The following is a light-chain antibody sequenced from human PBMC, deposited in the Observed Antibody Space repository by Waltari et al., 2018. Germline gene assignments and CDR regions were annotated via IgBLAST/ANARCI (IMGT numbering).Light chain of an antibody. V-gene: IGLV2-14*01. CDR2: YVT. Sequence: QSALTQPASVSGSPGQSITISCSGPSSDVGGYNYVSWYQPPPGNAPKLMIYYVTRWPSGVSNRFSGSKSGNTASLTIFGLQAEDEADYYCASYTSTRTVIFGGGTRVTVL. CDR3: ASYTSTRTVI. J-gene: IGLJ2*01. CDR1: SSDVGGYNY.